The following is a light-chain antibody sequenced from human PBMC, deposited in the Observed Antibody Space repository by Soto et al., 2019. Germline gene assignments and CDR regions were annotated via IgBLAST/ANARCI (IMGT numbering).Light chain of an antibody. CDR3: NSYTTTSTVV. V-gene: IGLV2-14*01. Sequence: QSALTQPASVSGSPGQSITISCTGTSGDVGTYNYVSWYQQHPGKAPKLMIYGVSNRPSGIPNRFSGSKSGNTASLTISGLQAEDEADYYCNSYTTTSTVVFGGGTKVTVL. J-gene: IGLJ3*02. CDR1: SGDVGTYNY. CDR2: GVS.